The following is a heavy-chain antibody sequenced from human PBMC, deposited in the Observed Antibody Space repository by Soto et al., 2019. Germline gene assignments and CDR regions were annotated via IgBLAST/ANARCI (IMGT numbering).Heavy chain of an antibody. CDR3: ARGSIVGAHGWDY. J-gene: IGHJ4*02. CDR2: INAGNGNT. Sequence: ASVKVSCKASGYTFTSYAMHWVRQAPGQRLEWMGWINAGNGNTKYSQKFQGRVTITRDTSASTAYMELSSLRSEDTAVYYCARGSIVGAHGWDYWGQGTLVTLSS. V-gene: IGHV1-3*01. D-gene: IGHD1-26*01. CDR1: GYTFTSYA.